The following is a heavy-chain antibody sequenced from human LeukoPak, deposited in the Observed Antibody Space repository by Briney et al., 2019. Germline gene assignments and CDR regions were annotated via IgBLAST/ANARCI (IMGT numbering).Heavy chain of an antibody. Sequence: GGSLRLSCAASGFTFSSYSMNWVRQAPGKGLEWVSYISSSSSTIYYTDSVKGRFTISRDNAKNSLYLQMNSLRAEDTAVYYCARVYYYDSSGYFPPDYWGQGTLVTVSS. CDR2: ISSSSSTI. CDR1: GFTFSSYS. D-gene: IGHD3-22*01. J-gene: IGHJ4*02. V-gene: IGHV3-48*01. CDR3: ARVYYYDSSGYFPPDY.